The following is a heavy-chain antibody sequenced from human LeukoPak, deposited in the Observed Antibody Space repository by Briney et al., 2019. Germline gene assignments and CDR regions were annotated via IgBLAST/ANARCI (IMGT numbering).Heavy chain of an antibody. CDR2: INDNGGQR. D-gene: IGHD1-26*01. CDR3: AKTQWKVGATDYFDY. CDR1: GFAFKNYA. Sequence: GGSLRLSCAASGFAFKNYAMTWVRQAPGKGLQWVSNINDNGGQRHYADSVKGRFTISRDNSKNTLFLQMDSLRAEDTAVYYCAKTQWKVGATDYFDYWGHGILVTVSS. J-gene: IGHJ4*01. V-gene: IGHV3-23*01.